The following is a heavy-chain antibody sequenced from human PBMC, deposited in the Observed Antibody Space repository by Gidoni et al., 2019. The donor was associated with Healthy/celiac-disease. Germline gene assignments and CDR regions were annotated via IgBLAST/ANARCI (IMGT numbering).Heavy chain of an antibody. D-gene: IGHD6-13*01. CDR1: GFTFRSYG. J-gene: IGHJ4*02. CDR2: IRYDGSNK. V-gene: IGHV3-30*02. CDR3: AKDQGYSSSWYYFDY. Sequence: QVQLVESGGGVVQPGGSLRPSCAAPGFTFRSYGMHWVRQAPGKGLEWVAFIRYDGSNKYYADSVKGRFTISRDNSKNTLYLQMNSLRAEDTAVYYCAKDQGYSSSWYYFDYWGQGTLVTVSS.